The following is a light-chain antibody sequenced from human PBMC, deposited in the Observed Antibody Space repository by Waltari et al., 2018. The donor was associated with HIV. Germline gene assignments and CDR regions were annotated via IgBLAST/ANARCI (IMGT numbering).Light chain of an antibody. CDR2: EAT. CDR1: ISDVVGYNY. CDR3: SAYAGSNNWV. J-gene: IGLJ3*02. Sequence: QSALTQPPSASGSPGQPVTIPCSGTISDVVGYNYVSWYQQYPGKAPKRMIYEATKRPSGVPDRFSGSKSDNTASLTVSGLQAEDEADYYCSAYAGSNNWVFGGGTKLTVL. V-gene: IGLV2-8*01.